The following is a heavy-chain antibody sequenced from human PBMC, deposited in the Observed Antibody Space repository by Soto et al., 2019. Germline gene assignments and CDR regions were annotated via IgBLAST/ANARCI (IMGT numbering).Heavy chain of an antibody. Sequence: QVHLQESGPGLVKPSQTLSLTCTVSGDSMKGADNYWSWIRQPPGKGLEWLGYIYYNGATYYTPSLDSRLTISVDTSKNQFSLKLRSVTAADTAVYFCARDGGRGSYGSGTYFDFWGQGTLVTVSS. D-gene: IGHD3-10*01. CDR3: ARDGGRGSYGSGTYFDF. CDR2: IYYNGAT. J-gene: IGHJ4*02. V-gene: IGHV4-30-4*08. CDR1: GDSMKGADNY.